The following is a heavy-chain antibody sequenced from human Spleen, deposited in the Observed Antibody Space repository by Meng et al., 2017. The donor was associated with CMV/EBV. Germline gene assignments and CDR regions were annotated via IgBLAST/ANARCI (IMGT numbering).Heavy chain of an antibody. CDR2: ISAYNGHT. D-gene: IGHD6-25*01. Sequence: VSCKASGSTLTSHGVTWVRQAPGKGLEWMAWISAYNGHTNYAHKFQGRVTVTADTSTSTAYMELRSLRTDDTAVYYCAGGSGWPFFDYWGQGTLVTVSS. J-gene: IGHJ4*02. V-gene: IGHV1-18*01. CDR1: GSTLTSHG. CDR3: AGGSGWPFFDY.